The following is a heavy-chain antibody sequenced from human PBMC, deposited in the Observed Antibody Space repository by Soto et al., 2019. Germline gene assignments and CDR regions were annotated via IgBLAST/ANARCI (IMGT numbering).Heavy chain of an antibody. V-gene: IGHV3-15*07. CDR1: GFTFSNAW. CDR2: IKSKTDGGTT. D-gene: IGHD3-10*01. Sequence: EVQLVESGGGLVKPGGSLRLSCAASGFTFSNAWMNWVRQAPGKGLEWVGRIKSKTDGGTTDYAAPVKGRFTISRDDSQNMLYLQINSLKSENTAVYYCTTVLRGGTGRFGELLYDAFDIWGQGPMVTVSS. CDR3: TTVLRGGTGRFGELLYDAFDI. J-gene: IGHJ3*02.